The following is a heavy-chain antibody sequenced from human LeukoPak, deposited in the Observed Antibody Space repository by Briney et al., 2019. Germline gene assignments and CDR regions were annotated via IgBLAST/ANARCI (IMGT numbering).Heavy chain of an antibody. D-gene: IGHD4-23*01. CDR2: ISSSGSTI. J-gene: IGHJ3*02. CDR1: GFTFSSYE. V-gene: IGHV3-48*03. CDR3: ARGVLGNSADPDAFDI. Sequence: PGGSLRLSCAASGFTFSSYEMNWVRQAPGKGLEWVSYISSSGSTIYYAASVKARFPISRDNAKNSLSLQMNSLRAEDTAVYYCARGVLGNSADPDAFDIRGQGTMVTVSS.